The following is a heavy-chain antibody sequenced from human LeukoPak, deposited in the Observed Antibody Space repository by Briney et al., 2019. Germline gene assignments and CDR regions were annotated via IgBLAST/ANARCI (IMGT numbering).Heavy chain of an antibody. Sequence: GGSLRLSCAASGFTFSSYSMNWVRQAPGKGLEWVSSISSSSSYIYYADSVKGRFTISRDNAKNSLYLQMNSLRAEDTAVYYCAKLGWNDVIYYFDYWGQGTLVTVSS. CDR3: AKLGWNDVIYYFDY. CDR1: GFTFSSYS. J-gene: IGHJ4*02. D-gene: IGHD1-1*01. V-gene: IGHV3-21*04. CDR2: ISSSSSYI.